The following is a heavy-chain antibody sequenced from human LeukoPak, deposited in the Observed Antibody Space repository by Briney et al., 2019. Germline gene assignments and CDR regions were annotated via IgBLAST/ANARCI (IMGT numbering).Heavy chain of an antibody. D-gene: IGHD4-23*01. V-gene: IGHV4-38-2*02. Sequence: SEPVTLTCSVSGYFISSGYYWGWLRQRPGDGLGWIGSIYHSGSTYYNPSLKSLVTISVDTYKNQFSLKLSPVTAADTAVYDCARDDGGYGGGYFDYWGQGTLVTVSS. CDR3: ARDDGGYGGGYFDY. J-gene: IGHJ4*02. CDR1: GYFISSGYY. CDR2: IYHSGST.